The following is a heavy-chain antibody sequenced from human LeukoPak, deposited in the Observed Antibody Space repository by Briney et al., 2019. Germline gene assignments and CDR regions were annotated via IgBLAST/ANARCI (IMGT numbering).Heavy chain of an antibody. CDR2: ISGSGGST. V-gene: IGHV3-23*01. Sequence: GGSLRLSCAASGFTFSSYAMSWVRQAPGKGLEWVSAISGSGGSTYYADSVKGRFTISRDNSKNTPYLQMNSLRAEDTAVYYCAKWGDCSSTSCYVSLGDYYYYGMDVWGKGTTVTVSS. D-gene: IGHD2-2*01. CDR1: GFTFSSYA. J-gene: IGHJ6*04. CDR3: AKWGDCSSTSCYVSLGDYYYYGMDV.